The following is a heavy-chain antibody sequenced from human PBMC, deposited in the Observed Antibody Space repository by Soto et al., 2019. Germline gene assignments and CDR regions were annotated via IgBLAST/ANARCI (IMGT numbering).Heavy chain of an antibody. CDR2: VLYTGTT. CDR3: ARGRGYGFGIDY. CDR1: GGSITTAGYS. D-gene: IGHD5-18*01. J-gene: IGHJ4*02. V-gene: IGHV4-30-4*01. Sequence: SETLSLTCTVSGGSITTAGYSWSWIRQPPGRGLESIAYVLYTGTTYYNPSLNNRVTISVDTSKNMFSLSLSAVTAADTAVYYCARGRGYGFGIDYWGQGIVVTVSS.